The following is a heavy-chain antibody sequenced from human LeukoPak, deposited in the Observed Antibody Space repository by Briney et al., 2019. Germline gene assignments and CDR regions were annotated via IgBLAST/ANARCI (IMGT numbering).Heavy chain of an antibody. Sequence: GGSLRLACAASGSSFSGYAMSWVRQAPGKGLEWVSTISPSGGSTYYADSVKGRFTISRDFSKNTLYLQMNSLRTEDTAVYYCANYCSGGSGRPCYSGYYWGQGTLVTVSS. CDR2: ISPSGGST. V-gene: IGHV3-23*01. CDR3: ANYCSGGSGRPCYSGYY. CDR1: GSSFSGYA. J-gene: IGHJ4*02. D-gene: IGHD2-15*01.